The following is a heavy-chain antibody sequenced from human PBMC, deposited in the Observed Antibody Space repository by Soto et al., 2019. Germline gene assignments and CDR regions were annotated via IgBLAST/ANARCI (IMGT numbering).Heavy chain of an antibody. CDR2: ISSSGGST. CDR3: AASSFLAVAGPGSFDH. CDR1: GFTFSSYA. V-gene: IGHV3-23*01. D-gene: IGHD6-19*01. Sequence: GGSLRLSCAASGFTFSSYAMSWVRQAPGKGLEWVSLISSSGGSTYYADSVRGRFTISRDNSKNTLYLQINSLGAEDTAVYYCAASSFLAVAGPGSFDHWGQGTLVTVSS. J-gene: IGHJ4*02.